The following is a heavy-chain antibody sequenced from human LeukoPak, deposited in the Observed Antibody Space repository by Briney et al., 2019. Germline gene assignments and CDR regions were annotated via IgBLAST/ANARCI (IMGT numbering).Heavy chain of an antibody. V-gene: IGHV3-30*02. Sequence: GGSLRLSCAASGFTFSSYGMHWVRQAPGKGLEWVAFIRYDGSNKYYADSVKGRFTISRDNSKNTLYLQMNSLRAEDTAVYYCAKDRTTVTTFHYWGQGTLVTVSS. CDR3: AKDRTTVTTFHY. CDR2: IRYDGSNK. D-gene: IGHD4-17*01. CDR1: GFTFSSYG. J-gene: IGHJ4*02.